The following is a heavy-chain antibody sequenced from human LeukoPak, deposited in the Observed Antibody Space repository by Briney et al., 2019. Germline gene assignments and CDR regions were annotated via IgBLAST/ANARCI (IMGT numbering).Heavy chain of an antibody. CDR3: AQDFGLRLGEVSFGNWFDP. J-gene: IGHJ5*02. CDR2: ISWNGDNI. CDR1: GFTFDDYA. D-gene: IGHD3-16*02. V-gene: IGHV3-9*01. Sequence: PGRSLRLSCAGSGFTFDDYAMHWVRQAPGKGLEWVSGISWNGDNIGYADSVKGRFTISRDNAKNSLYLQMNSLRPDDTAFYYCAQDFGLRLGEVSFGNWFDPWGQGTLVTVSS.